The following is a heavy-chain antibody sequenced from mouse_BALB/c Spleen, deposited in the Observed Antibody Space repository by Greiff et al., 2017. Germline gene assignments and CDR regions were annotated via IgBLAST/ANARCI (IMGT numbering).Heavy chain of an antibody. CDR3: TRPITTATRGFAY. CDR1: GYTFTSYY. D-gene: IGHD1-2*01. Sequence: QVHVKQSGAELVKPGASVKLSCKASGYTFTSYYMYWVKQRPGQGLEWIGEINPSNGGTNFNEKFKSKATLTVDKSSSTAYMQLSSLTSEDSAVYYCTRPITTATRGFAYWGQGTLVTVSA. V-gene: IGHV1S81*02. CDR2: INPSNGGT. J-gene: IGHJ3*01.